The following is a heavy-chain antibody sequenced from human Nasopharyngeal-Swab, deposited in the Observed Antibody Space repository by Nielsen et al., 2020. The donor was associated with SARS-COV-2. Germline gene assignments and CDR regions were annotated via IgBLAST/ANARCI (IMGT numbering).Heavy chain of an antibody. J-gene: IGHJ4*02. CDR1: GFTFTRYG. V-gene: IGHV3-33*01. CDR3: ARDKRLSGVISPDY. D-gene: IGHD3-16*02. Sequence: GESLKISCAASGFTFTRYGMHWVRQVPGPGLEWVAVIFYDGRNKFYADSVKGRFSISKDNSKKTVFLQMDNLRADDTAIYYCARDKRLSGVISPDYGGQGTLVTVSS. CDR2: IFYDGRNK.